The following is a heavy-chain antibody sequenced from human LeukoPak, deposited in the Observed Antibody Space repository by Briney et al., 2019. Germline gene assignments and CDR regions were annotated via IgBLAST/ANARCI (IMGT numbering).Heavy chain of an antibody. Sequence: SETLSLTCTVSGAFSGNYYWSWIRQSPEKGLEWIGYIHDSGNTNYNPSLKSRVTISIDTSRNSFSLRLSSATTADTAVYYCARESPYRYIYDYWGQGTLVTVSS. CDR3: ARESPYRYIYDY. V-gene: IGHV4-59*13. D-gene: IGHD5-18*01. CDR1: GAFSGNYY. CDR2: IHDSGNT. J-gene: IGHJ4*02.